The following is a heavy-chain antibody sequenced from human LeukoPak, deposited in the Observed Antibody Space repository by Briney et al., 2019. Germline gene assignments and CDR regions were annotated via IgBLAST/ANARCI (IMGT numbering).Heavy chain of an antibody. D-gene: IGHD2-15*01. J-gene: IGHJ3*02. CDR2: ISSSGSTI. V-gene: IGHV3-11*01. CDR1: GFTFSDCY. CDR3: ATTPLLMKKDAFDI. Sequence: GGSLRLSCSASGFTFSDCYMSWIRQAPGKGLEWVSYISSSGSTIYYADSVKGRFTISRDNAKNSLYLQMNSLRAEDTAVYYCATTPLLMKKDAFDIWGQGTMVTVSS.